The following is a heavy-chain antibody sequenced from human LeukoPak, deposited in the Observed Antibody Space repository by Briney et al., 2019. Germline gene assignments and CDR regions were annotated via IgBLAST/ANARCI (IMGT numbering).Heavy chain of an antibody. J-gene: IGHJ6*02. V-gene: IGHV1-8*01. CDR3: ARGYGGLYYCYGMDV. D-gene: IGHD4-23*01. CDR2: MNPNSGNT. Sequence: ASVKVSCKASGYTLTSYDINWVRQATGQGLEWMGWMNPNSGNTGYAQKFQGRVTMTRNTSISTAYMELSSLRSEDTAVYYCARGYGGLYYCYGMDVWGQGTTVTVSS. CDR1: GYTLTSYD.